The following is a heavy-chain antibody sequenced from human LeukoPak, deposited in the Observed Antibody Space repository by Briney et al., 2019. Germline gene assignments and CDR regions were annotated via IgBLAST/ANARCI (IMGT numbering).Heavy chain of an antibody. Sequence: SETLSLTCAVYGGSFSGHYWSWIRQPPGKGLEWIGEINHSGSTNYNPSLKSRVTISVDTSKKHFSMNLRYVTAADTAVYYCARGPDYGDYLPSSFDYWGQGTLVTVSS. CDR3: ARGPDYGDYLPSSFDY. CDR1: GGSFSGHY. CDR2: INHSGST. J-gene: IGHJ4*02. V-gene: IGHV4-34*01. D-gene: IGHD4-17*01.